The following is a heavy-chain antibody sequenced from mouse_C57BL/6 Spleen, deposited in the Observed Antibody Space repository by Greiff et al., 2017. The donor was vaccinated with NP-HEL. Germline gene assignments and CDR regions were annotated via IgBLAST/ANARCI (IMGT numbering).Heavy chain of an antibody. Sequence: QVQLQQPGAELVMPGASVKLSCKASGYTFTSYWMHWVKQRPGQGLEWIGEIDPSDSYTNYNQKFKGKSTLTVDKSSSTAYMQLSSLTSEDSAVYYCARSYDYDDPFDYWGQGTTLTVSS. V-gene: IGHV1-69*01. CDR2: IDPSDSYT. J-gene: IGHJ2*01. CDR3: ARSYDYDDPFDY. CDR1: GYTFTSYW. D-gene: IGHD2-4*01.